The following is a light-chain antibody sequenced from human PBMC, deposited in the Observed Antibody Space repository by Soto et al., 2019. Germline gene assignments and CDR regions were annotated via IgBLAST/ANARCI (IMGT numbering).Light chain of an antibody. Sequence: EIVMTQSPATLSVSPGEGATLSCRASQSRGSNFLAWYQHKPGQAPRLLIYASSNRATGIPDRFSGSASGTEFTLTINRLEPEDFAVYYCQLYGISPHFGQGTRLEIK. CDR1: QSRGSNF. J-gene: IGKJ5*01. CDR2: ASS. V-gene: IGKV3-20*01. CDR3: QLYGISPH.